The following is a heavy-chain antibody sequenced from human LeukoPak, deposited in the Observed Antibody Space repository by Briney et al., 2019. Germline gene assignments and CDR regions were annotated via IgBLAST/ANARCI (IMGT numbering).Heavy chain of an antibody. J-gene: IGHJ4*02. V-gene: IGHV4-59*01. CDR1: GASISSYY. Sequence: SETLSLTCTVSGASISSYYWSWVRQPPGKGLEWIGYIYYSGSTNYNPSLKSRVTISVDMSKNQFSLKLSSLTAADTAVYYCARGHHSFVSCGQGTLVTVSS. CDR2: IYYSGST. CDR3: ARGHHSFVS.